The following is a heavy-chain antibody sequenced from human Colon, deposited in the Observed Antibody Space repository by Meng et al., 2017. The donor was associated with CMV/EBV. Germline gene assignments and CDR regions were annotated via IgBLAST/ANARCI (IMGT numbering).Heavy chain of an antibody. Sequence: EVHLGESGGGLVNPGGSLSLSCAASGFTFTSYSMNWVRQAPGKGLEWVSSLDTTSTYIYYADSVKGRFTISRDNAKNSLYLQMNSLRADDTAIYYCARGGVTTGGYDYWGQGTLVTVSS. J-gene: IGHJ4*02. CDR3: ARGGVTTGGYDY. CDR1: GFTFTSYS. CDR2: LDTTSTYI. V-gene: IGHV3-21*01. D-gene: IGHD6-25*01.